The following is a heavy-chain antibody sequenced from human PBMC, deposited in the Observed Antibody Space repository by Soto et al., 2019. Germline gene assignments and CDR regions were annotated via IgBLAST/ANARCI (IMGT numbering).Heavy chain of an antibody. Sequence: SETLSLTCTVSGGSISSYYWSWIRQPPGKGLEWIGYIYYSGSTNYNPSLKSRVTISVDTSKNQFSLKLSSVTAADTAVYYCARQKLDYYDSSGYYGIDYWGQGTLVTVSS. J-gene: IGHJ4*02. D-gene: IGHD3-22*01. CDR2: IYYSGST. CDR3: ARQKLDYYDSSGYYGIDY. CDR1: GGSISSYY. V-gene: IGHV4-59*01.